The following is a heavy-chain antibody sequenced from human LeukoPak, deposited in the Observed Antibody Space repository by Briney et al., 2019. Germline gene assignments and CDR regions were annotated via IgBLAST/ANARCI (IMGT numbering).Heavy chain of an antibody. CDR2: IYTSGNT. CDR3: AKYYDFWSAYYTH. J-gene: IGHJ4*02. D-gene: IGHD3-3*01. Sequence: KPSETLSLTCTVSGGSVSSYYWSWIRQPAGKGLEWIGRIYTSGNTNYNPSLESRVTMSVDTSKNQFSLKLSSVTAADTAVCYCAKYYDFWSAYYTHWGQGTLVTVSS. V-gene: IGHV4-4*07. CDR1: GGSVSSYY.